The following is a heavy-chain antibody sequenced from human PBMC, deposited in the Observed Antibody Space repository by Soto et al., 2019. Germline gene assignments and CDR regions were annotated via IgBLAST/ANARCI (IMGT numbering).Heavy chain of an antibody. J-gene: IGHJ4*02. Sequence: QVQLVQSEAVVKKPGSSVQVSCKSSGGTFSNHIITGVRQAPGQGPEWMGRIIHMLDITNNAQKFHGRVTITAANSTTTVYMEGSRLRPEDTALYYCVRDSPMGSACSGHDDIDSWGQ. CDR3: VRDSPMGSACSGHDDIDS. CDR1: GGTFSNHI. D-gene: IGHD5-12*01. V-gene: IGHV1-69*08. CDR2: IIHMLDIT.